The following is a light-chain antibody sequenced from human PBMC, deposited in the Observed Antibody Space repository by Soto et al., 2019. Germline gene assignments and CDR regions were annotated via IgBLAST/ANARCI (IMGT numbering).Light chain of an antibody. Sequence: QTVVTQEPSVSVSPGGTVTLSCGLDSGSFSPSHYPSWYQQTPGQAPRTLIYSTDTRSSGVPDRFSGSILGNKAALTITGAQADDESDFFCALYMGGGISVFGGGTKLTVL. CDR1: SGSFSPSHY. CDR3: ALYMGGGISV. CDR2: STD. V-gene: IGLV8-61*01. J-gene: IGLJ3*02.